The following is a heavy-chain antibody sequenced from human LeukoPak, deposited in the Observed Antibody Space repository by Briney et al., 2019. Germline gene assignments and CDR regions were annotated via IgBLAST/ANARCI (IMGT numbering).Heavy chain of an antibody. CDR3: AKTSTSRDIVVVPVAY. CDR2: INSDGSNT. CDR1: GFPFSTYW. Sequence: GGSLRLSCVASGFPFSTYWMHWVRQAPGKGLIWVSHINSDGSNTRYVDSVKGRFTISRDNSKNTLYLQMNSLRAEDTAVYYCAKTSTSRDIVVVPVAYWGQGTLVTVSS. V-gene: IGHV3-74*01. J-gene: IGHJ4*02. D-gene: IGHD2-2*01.